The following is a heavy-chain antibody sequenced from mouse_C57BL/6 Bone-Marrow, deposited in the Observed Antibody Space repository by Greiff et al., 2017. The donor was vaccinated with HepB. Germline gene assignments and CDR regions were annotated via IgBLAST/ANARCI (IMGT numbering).Heavy chain of an antibody. J-gene: IGHJ4*01. CDR2: IDPETGGT. V-gene: IGHV1-15*01. Sequence: VQLQQSGAELVRPGASVTLSCKASGYPFPDYEMHWVKQTPVHGLEWIGAIDPETGGTAYNQKFKGKAILTADKSSSTAYMELRSLTSEDSAVYYCTWGSNYDFFYAMDYWGQGTSVTVSS. CDR1: GYPFPDYE. D-gene: IGHD2-5*01. CDR3: TWGSNYDFFYAMDY.